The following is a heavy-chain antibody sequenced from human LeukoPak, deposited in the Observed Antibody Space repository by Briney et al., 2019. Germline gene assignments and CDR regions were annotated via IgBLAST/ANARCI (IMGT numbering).Heavy chain of an antibody. CDR2: VSGSAGST. CDR3: AVSFYYYYMDV. CDR1: GFTFSTYA. D-gene: IGHD1-7*01. V-gene: IGHV3-23*01. J-gene: IGHJ6*03. Sequence: GGSLRLSFAAPGFTFSTYAMSWFRKAPGKGLDWVSAVSGSAGSTYYADSVKGRFTISRDNSKNTLYLQMNSLRAEDTAVYYCAVSFYYYYMDVWGKGTTVTVSS.